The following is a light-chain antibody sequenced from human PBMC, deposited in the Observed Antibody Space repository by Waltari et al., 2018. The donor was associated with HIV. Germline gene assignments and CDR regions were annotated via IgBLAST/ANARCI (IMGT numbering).Light chain of an antibody. CDR2: GDT. V-gene: IGLV1-40*01. CDR3: QSYDSSLSGLWV. J-gene: IGLJ3*02. Sequence: SVLTQPPSVSGAPGQWVSISCTGTNSNIGAGFDVHWYRHSPGNDPKLVIYGDTIRPSGVPDRFSGSRSGNSVTLDITGLRAEVEGDYFCQSYDSSLSGLWVFGAGTRLTVL. CDR1: NSNIGAGFD.